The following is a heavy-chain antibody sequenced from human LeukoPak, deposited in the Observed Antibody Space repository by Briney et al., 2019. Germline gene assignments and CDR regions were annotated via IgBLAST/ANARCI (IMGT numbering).Heavy chain of an antibody. CDR2: IQNHGNDK. J-gene: IGHJ4*02. V-gene: IGHV3-30*02. D-gene: IGHD3-10*01. CDR3: ARESGRSRVGELLRD. Sequence: GGSLRLSCAASGFTFSTQGMHWVRQAPGKGLEWVTFIQNHGNDKRYADSVKGRFTVSRDNSKNTLYLRINSLRAEDTAMYYCARESGRSRVGELLRDWGQGTLVTVSS. CDR1: GFTFSTQG.